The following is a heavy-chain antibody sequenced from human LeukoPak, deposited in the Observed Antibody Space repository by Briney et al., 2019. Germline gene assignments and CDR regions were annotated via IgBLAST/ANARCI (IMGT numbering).Heavy chain of an antibody. Sequence: GGSLRLSCAASGFTFSSYSMSWVRQAAGKGLEWVSAISGSGGSTYYADSVKGRFTISRDNSKNTLYLQMNSLRAEDTAVYYCAKTTPHYYDSSGYYFDYWGQGTLVTVSS. D-gene: IGHD3-22*01. CDR1: GFTFSSYS. CDR2: ISGSGGST. V-gene: IGHV3-23*01. CDR3: AKTTPHYYDSSGYYFDY. J-gene: IGHJ4*02.